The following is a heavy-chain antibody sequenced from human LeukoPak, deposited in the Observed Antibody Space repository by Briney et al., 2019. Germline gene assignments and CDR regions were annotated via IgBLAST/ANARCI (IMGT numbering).Heavy chain of an antibody. J-gene: IGHJ4*02. Sequence: GGSLRLSCAASGFTFSSYSMNWVRQAPGKGLEWVSAISGSGGSTYYADSVKGRFTISRDNSKNTLYLQMNSLRAEDTAVYYCAKRRYSSGWYFGYWGQGTLVTVSS. CDR3: AKRRYSSGWYFGY. CDR1: GFTFSSYS. V-gene: IGHV3-23*01. D-gene: IGHD6-19*01. CDR2: ISGSGGST.